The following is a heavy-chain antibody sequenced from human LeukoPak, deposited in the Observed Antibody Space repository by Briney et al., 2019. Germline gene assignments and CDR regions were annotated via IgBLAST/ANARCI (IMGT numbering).Heavy chain of an antibody. CDR3: ARDLIPYSAYYYGMDV. V-gene: IGHV3-33*01. J-gene: IGHJ6*02. CDR1: GFTFSSYG. Sequence: GGSLRLSCAASGFTFSSYGMHWVRQAPGKGLEWVAVIWYDGSNKYYADSVRGRFTISRDNSKNTLYLQMNSLRAEDTAVYYCARDLIPYSAYYYGMDVWGQGTTVTVSS. CDR2: IWYDGSNK. D-gene: IGHD2-15*01.